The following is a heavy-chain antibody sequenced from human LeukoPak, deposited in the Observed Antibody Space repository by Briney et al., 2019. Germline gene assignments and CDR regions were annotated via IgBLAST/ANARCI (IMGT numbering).Heavy chain of an antibody. V-gene: IGHV4-39*01. Sequence: PSETLSLTCAVYGGSFSSYYWGWIRQPPGKGLEWIGSIYYSGSTYYNPSLKSRVTISVDTSKNQFSLKLSSVTAADTAVYYCARTLKAAMNYYDSSGYDTAFQHWGQGTLVTVSS. D-gene: IGHD3-22*01. CDR3: ARTLKAAMNYYDSSGYDTAFQH. CDR1: GGSFSSYY. CDR2: IYYSGST. J-gene: IGHJ1*01.